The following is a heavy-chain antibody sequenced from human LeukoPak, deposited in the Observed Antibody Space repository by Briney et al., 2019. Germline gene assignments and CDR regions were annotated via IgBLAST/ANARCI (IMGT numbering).Heavy chain of an antibody. CDR3: ARAGSSGWYDY. CDR2: IIPILGIA. Sequence: ASVKVSCKASGGTFSSYAISWVRQAPGQGLEWMGRIIPILGIANYAQKFQGRVTITADKSTSTAYMELSSLRSEDTAVYYCARAGSSGWYDYWGQGTLVTVSS. V-gene: IGHV1-69*04. CDR1: GGTFSSYA. D-gene: IGHD6-19*01. J-gene: IGHJ4*02.